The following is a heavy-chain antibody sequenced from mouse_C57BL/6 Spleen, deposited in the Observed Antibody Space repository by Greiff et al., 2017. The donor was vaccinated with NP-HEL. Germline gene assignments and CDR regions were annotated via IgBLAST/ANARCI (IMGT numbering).Heavy chain of an antibody. J-gene: IGHJ2*01. Sequence: VQLQQSGAELVRPGASVKLSCTASGFNIKDDYMHWVKQRPEQGLEWIGWIDPENGDTEYASKFQGKATITADTSSNTAYLQLSSLTSEDTAVYYCTRGNSYYFDYWGQGTTLTVSS. D-gene: IGHD2-1*01. V-gene: IGHV14-4*01. CDR1: GFNIKDDY. CDR3: TRGNSYYFDY. CDR2: IDPENGDT.